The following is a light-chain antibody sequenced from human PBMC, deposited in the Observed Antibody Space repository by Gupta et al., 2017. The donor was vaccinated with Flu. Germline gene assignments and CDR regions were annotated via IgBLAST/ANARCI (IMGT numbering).Light chain of an antibody. CDR1: QGISSY. J-gene: IGKJ1*01. CDR3: QQLDYYPRT. Sequence: GDRVTITCRPSQGISSYLAWYQQKPGKAPKLLIFDAFTLESGVPSRFSGGGSGTGFTLTISSLQPEEFATYYCQQLDYYPRTFGQGTKVELK. V-gene: IGKV1-9*01. CDR2: DAF.